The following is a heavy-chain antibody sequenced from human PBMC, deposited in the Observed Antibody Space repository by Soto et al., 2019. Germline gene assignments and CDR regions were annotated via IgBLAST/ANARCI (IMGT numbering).Heavy chain of an antibody. Sequence: GGSLRLSCAASGFTFSSYAMHWVRQAPGKGLEWVAVISYDGSNKYYADSVKGRFTISRDNSKNTLYLQMNSLRAEDTAVYYWARDLAAAGRGVDYWGQGTLVTVSS. V-gene: IGHV3-30*04. CDR3: ARDLAAAGRGVDY. D-gene: IGHD6-13*01. J-gene: IGHJ4*02. CDR2: ISYDGSNK. CDR1: GFTFSSYA.